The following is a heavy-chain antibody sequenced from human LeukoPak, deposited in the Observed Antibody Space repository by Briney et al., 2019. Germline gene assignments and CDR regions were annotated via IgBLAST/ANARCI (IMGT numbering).Heavy chain of an antibody. J-gene: IGHJ3*02. CDR1: GFTFSSYA. D-gene: IGHD4-17*01. V-gene: IGHV4-59*12. CDR2: IYYSGST. Sequence: GSLRLSCAASGFTFSSYAMSWIRQPPGKGLEWIGYIYYSGSTNYNPSLKSRVTISVDTSKNQFSLKLSSVTAADTAVYYCARDPTVTTGAFDIWGQGTMVTVSS. CDR3: ARDPTVTTGAFDI.